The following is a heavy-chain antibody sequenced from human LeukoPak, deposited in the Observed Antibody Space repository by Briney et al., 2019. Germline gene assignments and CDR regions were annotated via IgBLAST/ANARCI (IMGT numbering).Heavy chain of an antibody. CDR3: ARTPRPYYYYGMDV. Sequence: PSETLSLTCAVYGGSFSGYYWSWIRQPPGKGLEWIGYIYYSGSTNYNPSLKSRVTISVDTSKNQFSLKLSSVTAADTAVYYCARTPRPYYYYGMDVWGQGTTVTVSS. CDR1: GGSFSGYY. CDR2: IYYSGST. V-gene: IGHV4-59*01. J-gene: IGHJ6*02.